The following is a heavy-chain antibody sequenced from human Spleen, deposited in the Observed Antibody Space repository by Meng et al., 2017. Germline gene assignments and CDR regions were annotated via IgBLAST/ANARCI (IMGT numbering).Heavy chain of an antibody. CDR2: IDPKSGDT. Sequence: VGLVPLGPWVKNPGAVGRVYCKPSGYNFPDYWLHWVRRAPGQGLEWMGRIDPKSGDTNYAQRCQGRVTMTGDTSISTAYMELSGLRSDDTAVYYCASAHQLPSRGDYWGQGTLVTVSS. J-gene: IGHJ4*02. CDR3: ASAHQLPSRGDY. CDR1: GYNFPDYW. D-gene: IGHD2-2*01. V-gene: IGHV1-2*06.